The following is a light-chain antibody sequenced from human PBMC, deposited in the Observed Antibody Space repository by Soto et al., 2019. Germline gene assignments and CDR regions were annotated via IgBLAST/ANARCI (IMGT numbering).Light chain of an antibody. CDR1: QGISSY. Sequence: IQLIQSPSSLSASVGDRFTITCLAIQGISSYLAWYQQKPGKAPKLLIYPASTLQSGVPSRFSGSGSGTEFTLTISSLQPEDFETYYCQQLNSYPITFGQGTRLEIK. CDR2: PAS. J-gene: IGKJ5*01. V-gene: IGKV1-9*01. CDR3: QQLNSYPIT.